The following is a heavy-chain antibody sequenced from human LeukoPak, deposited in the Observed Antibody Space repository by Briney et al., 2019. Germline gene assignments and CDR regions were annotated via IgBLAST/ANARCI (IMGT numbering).Heavy chain of an antibody. J-gene: IGHJ3*02. Sequence: ASVKVSCKTSGYTFTDYYMHWVRQAPGQGLEWMGIINPSGGSTSYAQKFQGRVTMTRDMSTSTVYMELSSLRSEDTAVYYCARERILRYDAFDIWGQGTMVTVSS. V-gene: IGHV1-46*01. CDR1: GYTFTDYY. D-gene: IGHD2-15*01. CDR3: ARERILRYDAFDI. CDR2: INPSGGST.